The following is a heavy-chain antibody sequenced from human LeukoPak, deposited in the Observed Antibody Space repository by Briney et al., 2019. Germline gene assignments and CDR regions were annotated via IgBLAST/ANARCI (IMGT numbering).Heavy chain of an antibody. Sequence: PGGSLRLSCAASGFTFNTYGMNWVRQAPGKGLEWVSSISSSGGTTDFADSVKGRFTISRDNSKNTLYLQMNSLRAEDTAIYYCAKDPIAVAAARGGFDFWGQGTVVTVAS. D-gene: IGHD2-15*01. V-gene: IGHV3-23*01. CDR1: GFTFNTYG. J-gene: IGHJ3*01. CDR2: ISSSGGTT. CDR3: AKDPIAVAAARGGFDF.